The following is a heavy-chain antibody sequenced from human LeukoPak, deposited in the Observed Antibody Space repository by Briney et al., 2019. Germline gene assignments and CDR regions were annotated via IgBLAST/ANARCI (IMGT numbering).Heavy chain of an antibody. CDR3: ARDGGFCSGGFCYRLFDP. J-gene: IGHJ5*02. Sequence: PGGSLRLSCAASGFTFSNHNMVWVRQPPGKGLEWISYISDSSITMYYADSVKGRFTIPRDNAKNSLFLQMNSLRAEDTAVYYCARDGGFCSGGFCYRLFDPWGQGTLVTVSS. V-gene: IGHV3-48*04. CDR1: GFTFSNHN. CDR2: ISDSSITM. D-gene: IGHD2-15*01.